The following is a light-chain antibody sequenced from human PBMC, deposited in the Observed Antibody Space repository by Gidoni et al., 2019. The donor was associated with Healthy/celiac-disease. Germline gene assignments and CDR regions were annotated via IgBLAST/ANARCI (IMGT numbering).Light chain of an antibody. CDR2: QDR. J-gene: IGLJ2*01. V-gene: IGLV3-1*01. CDR3: QAWDSSTVV. Sequence: SYELTQPPSVSVSPGQTASITCPGDKLGDKYVCWYQQKSGQSPVLVIYQDRKRPSGIPERFSGSNSGNTATLTISGTQAMDEADYYCQAWDSSTVVFGGGTKLTVL. CDR1: KLGDKY.